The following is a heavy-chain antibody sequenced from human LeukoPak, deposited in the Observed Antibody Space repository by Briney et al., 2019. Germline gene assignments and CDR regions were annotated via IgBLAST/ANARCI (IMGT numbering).Heavy chain of an antibody. Sequence: GGSLRLSCAVSGFTFSNYAMYWVRQAPGKGLEGVTLISYDGTNKYYGASVKGRFTISRDNSKNTLYLQMNSLRPDDTAAYYCARDRGWSQTYGSGTYGLDYWGQGMLVTVSS. CDR1: GFTFSNYA. D-gene: IGHD3-10*01. CDR2: ISYDGTNK. V-gene: IGHV3-30*04. CDR3: ARDRGWSQTYGSGTYGLDY. J-gene: IGHJ4*02.